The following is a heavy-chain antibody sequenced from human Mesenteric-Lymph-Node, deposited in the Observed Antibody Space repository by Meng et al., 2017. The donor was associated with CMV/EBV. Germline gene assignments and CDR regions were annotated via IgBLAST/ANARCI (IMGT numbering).Heavy chain of an antibody. V-gene: IGHV1-18*01. CDR2: ISAYNGNT. J-gene: IGHJ6*02. D-gene: IGHD3-3*01. CDR3: AKDLKGEDFWNSYYAGYYYYGMDV. Sequence: ASVKVSCKASGYTFASYGISWVRQAPGQGLEWMGWISAYNGNTNYAQKLQGRVTMTSDTSASTAYMELRSLRSDDTAVYYCAKDLKGEDFWNSYYAGYYYYGMDVWGQGTTVTVSS. CDR1: GYTFASYG.